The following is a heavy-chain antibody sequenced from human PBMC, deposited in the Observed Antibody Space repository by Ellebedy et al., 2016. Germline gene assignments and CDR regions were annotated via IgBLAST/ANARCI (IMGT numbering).Heavy chain of an antibody. CDR3: VRGCTNGECQPGGFDY. V-gene: IGHV3-74*01. CDR2: VYSDETTT. Sequence: GESLKISCVVSGFSVSSNYLSWVRQAPGQGLVWVSRVYSDETTTLYADSVKGRFTVSRDNAKNTLYLQMNSLRAEDTAVYYCVRGCTNGECQPGGFDYWGQGTLVTVSS. CDR1: GFSVSSNY. D-gene: IGHD2-8*01. J-gene: IGHJ4*02.